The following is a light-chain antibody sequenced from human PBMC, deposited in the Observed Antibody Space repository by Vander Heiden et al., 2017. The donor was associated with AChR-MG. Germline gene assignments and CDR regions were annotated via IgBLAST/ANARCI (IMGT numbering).Light chain of an antibody. J-gene: IGKJ2*01. CDR3: QQYNDWPPGYT. CDR1: QNVNNN. V-gene: IGKV3-15*01. Sequence: TVLPQSPATLSVSPVQRATFTCRASQNVNNNVALYQHTSGQGFRLLIYGASTRATGIPDRFSGSGSGTEFTLTISSLQSEDFAIYYCQQYNDWPPGYTFGQGTKLEIK. CDR2: GAS.